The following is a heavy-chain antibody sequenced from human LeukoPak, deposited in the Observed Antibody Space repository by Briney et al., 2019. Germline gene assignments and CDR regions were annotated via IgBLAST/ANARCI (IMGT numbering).Heavy chain of an antibody. D-gene: IGHD2-2*01. J-gene: IGHJ3*02. Sequence: SSETLSLTCTVSGGSISRGSYYWSWIRQPAGTGLEWIGHIYISGRTNYNPSLKSRVTISLDTSKNQFSLKLSSVTAADTAVYYCARLPPAATSFDIWGQGTVVIVSS. CDR1: GGSISRGSYY. V-gene: IGHV4-61*09. CDR2: IYISGRT. CDR3: ARLPPAATSFDI.